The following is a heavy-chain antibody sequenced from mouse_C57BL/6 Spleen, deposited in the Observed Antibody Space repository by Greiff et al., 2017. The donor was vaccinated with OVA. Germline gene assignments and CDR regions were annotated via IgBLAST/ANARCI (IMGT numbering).Heavy chain of an antibody. V-gene: IGHV14-2*01. CDR1: GFNIKDYY. D-gene: IGHD1-1*01. CDR2: IDPEDGET. CDR3: ARSVSITTVVAPYAMDY. Sequence: VQLKQSGAELVKPGASVKLSCTASGFNIKDYYMHWVKQRTEQGLEWIGRIDPEDGETKYAPKFQGKATITADTSSNTAYLQLSSLTSEDTAVYYCARSVSITTVVAPYAMDYWGQGTSVTVSS. J-gene: IGHJ4*01.